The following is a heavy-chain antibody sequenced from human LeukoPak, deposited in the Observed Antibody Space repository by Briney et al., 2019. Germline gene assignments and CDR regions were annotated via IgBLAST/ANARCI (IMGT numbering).Heavy chain of an antibody. D-gene: IGHD3-3*01. J-gene: IGHJ3*02. CDR3: TTTYDFWSGYYLEDAFDI. CDR2: IKSKTAGGTT. V-gene: IGHV3-15*01. CDR1: GFTFSNAW. Sequence: GGSLRLSCAASGFTFSNAWMSWVRQAPGKGLEWVGRIKSKTAGGTTDYAAPVKGRFTISRDDSKNTLYLQMNSLKTEDTAVYYCTTTYDFWSGYYLEDAFDIWGQGTMVTVSS.